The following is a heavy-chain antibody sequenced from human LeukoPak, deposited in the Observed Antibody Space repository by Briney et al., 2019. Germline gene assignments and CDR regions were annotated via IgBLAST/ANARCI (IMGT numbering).Heavy chain of an antibody. V-gene: IGHV3-30*18. CDR3: AKDSHRYCSGGSCYSFDY. J-gene: IGHJ4*02. CDR1: GFTFSSYG. D-gene: IGHD2-15*01. CDR2: ISYDGSNK. Sequence: GGSLRLSCAASGFTFSSYGMHWVRQAPGKGLEWVAVISYDGSNKYYADSVKGRFTISRDNSKNALYLQMNSLRAEDTAVYYCAKDSHRYCSGGSCYSFDYWGQGTLVTVSS.